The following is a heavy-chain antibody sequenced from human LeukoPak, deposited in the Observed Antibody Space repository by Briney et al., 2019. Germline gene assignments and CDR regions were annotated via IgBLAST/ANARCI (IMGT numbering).Heavy chain of an antibody. CDR3: AKAFFHPSIYHYGMDV. V-gene: IGHV3-23*01. J-gene: IGHJ6*02. Sequence: GGSLSLSCAASGFTFNRYPMSWVRQAPGEGLEWVSASGLSGSSTYYADSERGPFTISRNNSKNTLYLQMNMLRAEDTAVYYCAKAFFHPSIYHYGMDVWGQGTTVTVSS. CDR2: SGLSGSST. D-gene: IGHD2-21*01. CDR1: GFTFNRYP.